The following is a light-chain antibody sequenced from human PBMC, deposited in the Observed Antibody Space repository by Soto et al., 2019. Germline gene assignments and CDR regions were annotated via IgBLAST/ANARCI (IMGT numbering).Light chain of an antibody. CDR2: VAS. Sequence: DIQMTQALSSLSASVGDTVTITCRASQSISNSLSWYQQKPGKAPKFLIYVASTLQRGVPSRFSGSGSGTDFTLTISSLQPEDVATYDCQQTFRPPYPFGQGTKLEIK. V-gene: IGKV1-39*01. CDR3: QQTFRPPYP. CDR1: QSISNS. J-gene: IGKJ2*01.